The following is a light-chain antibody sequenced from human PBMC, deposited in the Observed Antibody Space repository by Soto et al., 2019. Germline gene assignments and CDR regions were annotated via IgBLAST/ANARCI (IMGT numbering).Light chain of an antibody. CDR1: QSVGATY. V-gene: IGKV3-20*01. J-gene: IGKJ3*01. CDR2: GAS. CDR3: DQYGSSPFT. Sequence: EIVLTQSPGTLSLSPGERATLSCRASQSVGATYLAWYRQRPGQTPRLLIYGASTRATGIPDRFSGSGSGTDFTLTISRLEPEDLAVYYCDQYGSSPFTFGPGTNVGIK.